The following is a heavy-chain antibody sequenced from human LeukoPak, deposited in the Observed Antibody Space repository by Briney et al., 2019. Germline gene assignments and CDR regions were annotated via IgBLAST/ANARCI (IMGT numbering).Heavy chain of an antibody. D-gene: IGHD2-2*01. CDR1: GGTFSSYA. V-gene: IGHV1-69*13. CDR3: ARDRVVVPAAIGGENYYYMDV. CDR2: IIPIFGTE. J-gene: IGHJ6*03. Sequence: SVKVSCKASGGTFSSYAISWVRQAPGQGLEWMGGIIPIFGTENYAQKFQGRVTITADESTSTAYMELSSLRSEDTAVYYCARDRVVVPAAIGGENYYYMDVWGKGTTVTVSS.